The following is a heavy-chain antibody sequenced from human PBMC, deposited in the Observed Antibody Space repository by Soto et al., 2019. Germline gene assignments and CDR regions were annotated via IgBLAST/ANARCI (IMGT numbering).Heavy chain of an antibody. V-gene: IGHV1-69*12. Sequence: QVQLVQSGAEVKKPGSSVKVSCKASGCTFSSYAISWVRQAPGQGLEWMGGIIPIFDTADYAQKFQGSVTITADESTSRAYVERSSLRSEDTAVYYCASHGITGTWVYYYGMDVWGQGTTVTVSS. CDR1: GCTFSSYA. D-gene: IGHD1-7*01. J-gene: IGHJ6*02. CDR2: IIPIFDTA. CDR3: ASHGITGTWVYYYGMDV.